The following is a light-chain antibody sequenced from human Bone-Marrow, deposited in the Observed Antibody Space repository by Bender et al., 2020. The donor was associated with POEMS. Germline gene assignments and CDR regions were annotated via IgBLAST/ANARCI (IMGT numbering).Light chain of an antibody. CDR1: TSNIGSFT. J-gene: IGLJ2*01. CDR2: RDN. Sequence: HSLLTQPPSTSGTPGQRVTISCSGSTSNIGSFTVNWYQHFPGTAPKLVTYRDNQRASGVPDRFSGSKSGTSASLAISGLQSEDEAHYYCAAWDDGLNAVLFGGGTKLTVL. CDR3: AAWDDGLNAVL. V-gene: IGLV1-44*01.